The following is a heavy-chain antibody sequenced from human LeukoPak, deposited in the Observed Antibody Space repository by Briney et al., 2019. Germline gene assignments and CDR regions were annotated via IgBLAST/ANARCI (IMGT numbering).Heavy chain of an antibody. CDR2: VKEDGSQK. CDR3: ARDLTPFDYGMDV. V-gene: IGHV3-7*01. D-gene: IGHD4-23*01. CDR1: GFTFGDYW. Sequence: GGSLRLSCAASGFTFGDYWMSWVRQAPGKGPEWMANVKEDGSQKYYVDSVKGRFTISRDNAKNSLYPQMNSLRAEDTAVYYCARDLTPFDYGMDVWGQGTTVTVSS. J-gene: IGHJ6*02.